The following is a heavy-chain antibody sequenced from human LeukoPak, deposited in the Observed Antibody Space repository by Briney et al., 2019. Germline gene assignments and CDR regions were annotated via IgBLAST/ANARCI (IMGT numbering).Heavy chain of an antibody. CDR3: ARDIDYYDSSGYFRY. CDR2: ISYDGSNK. D-gene: IGHD3-22*01. Sequence: GSLRLSCAASGFTFSSYAMHWVRQAPGKGLEWVAVISYDGSNKYYADSVKGRFTISRDNSKNTLYLQMNSLRAEDTAVYCCARDIDYYDSSGYFRYWGQGTLVTVSS. CDR1: GFTFSSYA. V-gene: IGHV3-30*01. J-gene: IGHJ4*02.